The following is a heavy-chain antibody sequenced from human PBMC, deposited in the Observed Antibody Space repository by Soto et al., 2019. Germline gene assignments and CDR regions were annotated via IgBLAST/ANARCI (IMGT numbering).Heavy chain of an antibody. J-gene: IGHJ6*02. Sequence: QVQLQESGPGLVKPSETLSLTCTVSGGSISGYYWSWIRQPPGKGLEWIGYMYNTGSTVYNPSFRSRVTIPVDTSKSQFPLRLHSVTAADTAVYYCARDLWGYCGTDCYPLDVWGQGTTVTVSS. V-gene: IGHV4-59*01. CDR3: ARDLWGYCGTDCYPLDV. CDR1: GGSISGYY. CDR2: MYNTGST. D-gene: IGHD2-21*02.